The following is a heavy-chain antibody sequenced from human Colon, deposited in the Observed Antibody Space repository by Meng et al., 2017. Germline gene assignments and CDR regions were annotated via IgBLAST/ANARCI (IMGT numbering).Heavy chain of an antibody. CDR2: IYYSGST. CDR1: GGSISSSSYY. J-gene: IGHJ6*02. V-gene: IGHV4-39*07. CDR3: ARDPHRGV. Sequence: SETLSLTCGVSGGSISSSSYYWGWTRQPPGKGLEWIGSIYYSGSTYYNPSLKSRVTISVDTSKNQFSLKLSSVTAADTAVYYCARDPHRGVWGQGTTVTVSS.